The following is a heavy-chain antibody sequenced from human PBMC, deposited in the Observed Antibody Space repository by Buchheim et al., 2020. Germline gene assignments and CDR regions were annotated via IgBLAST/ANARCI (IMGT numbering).Heavy chain of an antibody. D-gene: IGHD3-22*01. CDR3: ARDLLDSSGYYSDY. CDR1: GGSFSGYY. V-gene: IGHV4-34*01. Sequence: QVQLQQWGAGLLKPSETLSLTCAVYGGSFSGYYWSWIRQPPGKGLEWIGEINHSGSTIYNPSLKSRVTISVDTSKNQFSLQLSSVTAADTAVYYCARDLLDSSGYYSDYWGQGTL. J-gene: IGHJ4*02. CDR2: INHSGST.